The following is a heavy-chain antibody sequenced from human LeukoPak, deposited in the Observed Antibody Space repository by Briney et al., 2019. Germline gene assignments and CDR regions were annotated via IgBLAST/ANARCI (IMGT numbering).Heavy chain of an antibody. Sequence: GAPQKVSCKASEGTFSSYAISRVQHAPGQGLKWKGRIIPILGIANYAQKFQGRVTITADKSTSTAYMELSSLRSEDTAVYYCARGGTAWFGELFAFDIWGQGTMVTVSS. D-gene: IGHD3-10*01. CDR1: EGTFSSYA. CDR3: ARGGTAWFGELFAFDI. V-gene: IGHV1-69*04. J-gene: IGHJ3*02. CDR2: IIPILGIA.